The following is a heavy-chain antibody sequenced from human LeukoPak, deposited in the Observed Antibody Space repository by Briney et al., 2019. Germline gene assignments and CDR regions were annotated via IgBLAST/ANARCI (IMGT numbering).Heavy chain of an antibody. CDR1: GFTFSSYA. J-gene: IGHJ4*02. CDR2: ISGSGGST. D-gene: IGHD3-22*01. CDR3: ARVVGYYYGYFDY. Sequence: PGGSLRLSCAASGFTFSSYAMSWVRQAPGKGLEWVSAISGSGGSTYYADSVKGRFTISRDNSKNSLYLQMNSLRAEDTAVYYCARVVGYYYGYFDYWGQGTLVTVSS. V-gene: IGHV3-23*01.